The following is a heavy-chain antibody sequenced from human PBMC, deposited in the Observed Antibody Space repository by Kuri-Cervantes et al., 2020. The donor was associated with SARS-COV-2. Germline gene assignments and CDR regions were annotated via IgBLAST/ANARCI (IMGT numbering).Heavy chain of an antibody. J-gene: IGHJ4*02. CDR3: AGTPYYDFWSGYYPFDY. D-gene: IGHD3-3*01. CDR2: TYHSGST. Sequence: SATLSLTCAVSGYSISSGYYWGWIRQPPGKGLEWIGSTYHSGSTCYNPSLKSRVTISVDTSKNQFSLKLSSVTAAETSVYYCAGTPYYDFWSGYYPFDYWGQGTLVTVSS. V-gene: IGHV4-38-2*01. CDR1: GYSISSGYY.